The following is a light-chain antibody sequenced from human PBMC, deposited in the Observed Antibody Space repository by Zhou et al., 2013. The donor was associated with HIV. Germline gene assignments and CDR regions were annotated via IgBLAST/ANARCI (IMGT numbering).Light chain of an antibody. V-gene: IGKV1-5*03. CDR3: QQYNTYPIT. CDR1: QSIGMW. CDR2: KTS. J-gene: IGKJ5*01. Sequence: DIQMTQSPSTLSASVGDRVIITCRASQSIGMWLAWYQQKPGRAPKLLMSKTSSLESGVPSRFSGSGSGTEFTLTISSLQPDECATYFCQQYNTYPITFGQGTRLEI.